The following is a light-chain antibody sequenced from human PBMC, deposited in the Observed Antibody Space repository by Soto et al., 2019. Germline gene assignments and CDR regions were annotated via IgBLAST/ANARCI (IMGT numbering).Light chain of an antibody. Sequence: DIQMTQSPSTLSASVGDRVTITCRASQTVNGWLAWYQQKPGKAPKLLIYAASNLESRVPSRFSGSGSASEFTLTISSLQPDDSATYYCQHYNSNPWTFGQGTKV. V-gene: IGKV1-5*01. CDR2: AAS. CDR3: QHYNSNPWT. CDR1: QTVNGW. J-gene: IGKJ1*01.